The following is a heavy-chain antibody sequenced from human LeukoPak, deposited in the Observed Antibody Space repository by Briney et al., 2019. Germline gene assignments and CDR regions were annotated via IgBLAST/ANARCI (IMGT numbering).Heavy chain of an antibody. Sequence: SETLSLTCTVSGGSISSSSYYWGWIRQPPGKGLEWIGYIYYSGSTNYNPSLKSRVTISVDTSKNQFSLKLSSVTAADTAVYYCAREGYSGSYTWGQGTLVTVSS. D-gene: IGHD1-26*01. CDR1: GGSISSSSYY. J-gene: IGHJ5*02. CDR2: IYYSGST. V-gene: IGHV4-61*01. CDR3: AREGYSGSYT.